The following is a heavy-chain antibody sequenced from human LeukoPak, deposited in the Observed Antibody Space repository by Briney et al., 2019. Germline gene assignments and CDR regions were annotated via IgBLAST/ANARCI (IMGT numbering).Heavy chain of an antibody. CDR2: IIPIFGTA. Sequence: EASVKVSCKASGGTFSSYAISWVRQAPGQGLEWMGGIIPIFGTANYAQKFQGRVTITADKSTSTAYMELSSLRSEDTAVYYCARDSRNWNYATWFDPWGQGTLVTVSS. J-gene: IGHJ5*02. D-gene: IGHD1-7*01. CDR1: GGTFSSYA. CDR3: ARDSRNWNYATWFDP. V-gene: IGHV1-69*06.